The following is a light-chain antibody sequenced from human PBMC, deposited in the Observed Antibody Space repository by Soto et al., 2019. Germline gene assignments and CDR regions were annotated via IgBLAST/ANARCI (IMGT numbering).Light chain of an antibody. V-gene: IGLV2-14*01. Sequence: QSALTQPASVSGSPGQSITISCTGPSSDVGGYNYVSWYQQHPGKAPKLMIYDVSNRPSGVSNRFSGSKSGNTASLTISGLQAEDEADYYCSSYTSSSTLGVFGTGT. CDR1: SSDVGGYNY. J-gene: IGLJ1*01. CDR3: SSYTSSSTLGV. CDR2: DVS.